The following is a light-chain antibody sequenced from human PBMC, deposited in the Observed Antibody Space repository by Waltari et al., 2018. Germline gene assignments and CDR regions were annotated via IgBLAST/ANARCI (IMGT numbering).Light chain of an antibody. Sequence: IVLTQSPATLSLSQGEQAPLSCRASQTVSTYLAWFQQKPGQAPRLLIYDASNRAPGIPARFSGSGSGTDFSLTISSLEPEDFAVYYCHQRSLWPWTFGQGTKVAIK. CDR1: QTVSTY. V-gene: IGKV3-11*01. J-gene: IGKJ1*01. CDR3: HQRSLWPWT. CDR2: DAS.